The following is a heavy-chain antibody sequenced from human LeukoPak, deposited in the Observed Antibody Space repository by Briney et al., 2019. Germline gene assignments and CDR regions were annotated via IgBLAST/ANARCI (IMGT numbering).Heavy chain of an antibody. CDR2: ISSSGSTI. CDR1: GFTFSSYS. D-gene: IGHD3-10*02. V-gene: IGHV3-48*04. J-gene: IGHJ6*04. Sequence: GGSLRLSCAASGFTFSSYSMNWVHQAPGKRLEWVSYISSSGSTIYYADSVKGRFTISRDNAKNSLYLQMNSLRAEDTAVYYCAELGITMIGGVWGKGTTVTISS. CDR3: AELGITMIGGV.